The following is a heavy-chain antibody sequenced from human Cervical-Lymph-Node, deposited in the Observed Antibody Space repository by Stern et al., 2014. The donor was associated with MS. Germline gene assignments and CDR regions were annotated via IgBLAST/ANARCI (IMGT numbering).Heavy chain of an antibody. CDR3: ARGFNFHDRSPLDY. CDR1: GFTFSSSP. CDR2: IGGSGAST. V-gene: IGHV3-23*04. J-gene: IGHJ4*02. Sequence: EVQLVQSGGLLIQPGGSLRLSCAASGFTFSSSPMSWVRQAPGQGLEWVSLIGGSGASTYYADSVKGRFTISRANSKSTLFLQMNSLRAEDTAVYYCARGFNFHDRSPLDYWGQGTLVTVSS. D-gene: IGHD3-22*01.